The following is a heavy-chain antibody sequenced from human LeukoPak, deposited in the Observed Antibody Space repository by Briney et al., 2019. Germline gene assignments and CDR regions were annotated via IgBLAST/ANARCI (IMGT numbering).Heavy chain of an antibody. D-gene: IGHD6-19*01. Sequence: SETLSLTCTVSGGSISSYYWSWIRQPAGKGLEWIGRIYTSGSTNYNPSLKSRVTMSVDTSKNQFSLKLSSVTAADTAVYYCALVSSSGWYFDYWGQGTLVTVSS. CDR1: GGSISSYY. CDR3: ALVSSSGWYFDY. CDR2: IYTSGST. J-gene: IGHJ4*02. V-gene: IGHV4-4*07.